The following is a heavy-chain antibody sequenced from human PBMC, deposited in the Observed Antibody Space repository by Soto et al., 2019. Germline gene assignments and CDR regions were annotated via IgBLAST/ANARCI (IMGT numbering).Heavy chain of an antibody. CDR1: GYTFTGYY. V-gene: IGHV1-2*04. Sequence: ASVKVSCKASGYTFTGYYMHWVRQAPGQGLEWMGWINPNSGGTNYAQKFQGWVTMTRDTSISTAYMELSRLRAEDTAVYYCARDDVLCDGGRCYGVPLDVWGKGTTVTVSS. CDR2: INPNSGGT. D-gene: IGHD2-15*01. CDR3: ARDDVLCDGGRCYGVPLDV. J-gene: IGHJ6*04.